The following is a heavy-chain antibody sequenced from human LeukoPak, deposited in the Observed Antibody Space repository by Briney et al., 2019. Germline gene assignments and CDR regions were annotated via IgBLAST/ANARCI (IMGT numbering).Heavy chain of an antibody. CDR2: IISSSSYI. CDR1: GFTFSSYS. Sequence: GGSLRLSCAASGFTFSSYSMNWVRQAPGKGLEWVSSIISSSSYIYYADSVKGRFTISRDNAKNSLYLQMNSLRAEDTAVYYCARDDREYYDILTGYENYYYYYGMDVWGQGTTVTVSS. CDR3: ARDDREYYDILTGYENYYYYYGMDV. V-gene: IGHV3-21*01. D-gene: IGHD3-9*01. J-gene: IGHJ6*02.